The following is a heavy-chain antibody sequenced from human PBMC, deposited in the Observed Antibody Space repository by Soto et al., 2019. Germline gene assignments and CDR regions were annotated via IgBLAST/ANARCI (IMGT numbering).Heavy chain of an antibody. CDR1: GFTFSSYA. V-gene: IGHV3-30-3*01. CDR2: ISYDGSNK. J-gene: IGHJ4*02. Sequence: GGSLRLSCAASGFTFSSYAMHWVRPAPGKGLEWVAVISYDGSNKYYADSVKGRFTISRDNSKNTLYLQMNSLRAEDTAVYYCVRYCSSTSCYPSTDYWGQGTLVTVSS. CDR3: VRYCSSTSCYPSTDY. D-gene: IGHD2-2*01.